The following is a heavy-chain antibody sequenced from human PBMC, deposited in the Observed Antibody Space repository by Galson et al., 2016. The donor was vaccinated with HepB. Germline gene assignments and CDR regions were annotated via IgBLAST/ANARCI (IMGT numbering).Heavy chain of an antibody. D-gene: IGHD3-3*01. V-gene: IGHV3-11*06. CDR2: ISSSSSYL. J-gene: IGHJ4*02. CDR3: ATVPILGAVARYLDY. Sequence: SLRLSCAASGFTFSDYYMTWMRLAPGKGLEWVSSISSSSSYLYYADSVKGRFSISRDNAKKSLFLQMNSLRVEDTAVYYCATVPILGAVARYLDYWGRGTLVTVSS. CDR1: GFTFSDYY.